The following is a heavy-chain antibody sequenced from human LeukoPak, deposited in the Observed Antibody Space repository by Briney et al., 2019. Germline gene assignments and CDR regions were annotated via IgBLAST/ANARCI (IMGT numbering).Heavy chain of an antibody. CDR2: IYSGGST. CDR1: GFTVSSNY. D-gene: IGHD5-24*01. V-gene: IGHV3-53*01. Sequence: GGSLRLSCAASGFTVSSNYMSWVRQAPEKGLEWVSVIYSGGSTYYADSVKGRFTISRDNSKNTLYLQMNSLRAEDTAVYYCARGWRWLQLSGDYYYMDVWGKGTTVTVSS. J-gene: IGHJ6*03. CDR3: ARGWRWLQLSGDYYYMDV.